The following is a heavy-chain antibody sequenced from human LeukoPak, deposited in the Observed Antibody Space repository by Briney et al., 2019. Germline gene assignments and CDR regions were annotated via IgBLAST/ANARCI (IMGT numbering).Heavy chain of an antibody. CDR2: ISSSGSTI. CDR1: GFAFSSYD. CDR3: AAGETAMITS. J-gene: IGHJ4*02. V-gene: IGHV3-48*03. D-gene: IGHD5-18*01. Sequence: GVSLILSCAASGFAFSSYDMNWVRQAPGKGLEWVSYISSSGSTIYYAASVKGRFTISRDNDKNSLYLQMNSLRAEDTAVDYCAAGETAMITSCGQGTLGTVSS.